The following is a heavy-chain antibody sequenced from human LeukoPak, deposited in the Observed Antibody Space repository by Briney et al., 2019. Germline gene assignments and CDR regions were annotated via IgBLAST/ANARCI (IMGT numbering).Heavy chain of an antibody. CDR3: ARVLVVPAAMLFDY. D-gene: IGHD2-2*01. CDR2: INPNSGGT. CDR1: GYTFTGYY. V-gene: IGHV1-2*06. Sequence: ASVKVSCKASGYTFTGYYMHWVRQAPGRGLEWMGRINPNSGGTNYAQKFQGRVTMTRDTSISTAYMELSRLRSDDTAVYYCARVLVVPAAMLFDYWGQGTLVTVSS. J-gene: IGHJ4*02.